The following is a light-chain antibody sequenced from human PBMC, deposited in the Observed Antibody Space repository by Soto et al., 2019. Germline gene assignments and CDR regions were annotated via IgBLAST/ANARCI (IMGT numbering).Light chain of an antibody. CDR1: QTVGSN. Sequence: EIVMTQSPATLSVSPGERATLSCRASQTVGSNLAWYQQKPDQAPRLLMYGASTRATGIPARFSGSGSGTEFTLTFSSLQSEDFAVYYCQQYNSWPPYTFGQGTKLEIK. V-gene: IGKV3-15*01. CDR2: GAS. J-gene: IGKJ2*01. CDR3: QQYNSWPPYT.